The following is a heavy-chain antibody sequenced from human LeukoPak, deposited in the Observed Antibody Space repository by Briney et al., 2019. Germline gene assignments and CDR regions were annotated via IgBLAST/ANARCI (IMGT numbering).Heavy chain of an antibody. V-gene: IGHV3-23*01. J-gene: IGHJ4*02. D-gene: IGHD3-22*01. Sequence: GGSLRLSCAASGFTFSSYGMSWVRQAPGKGLEWVSVISGRGGSTYYADSVKGRFTISRDNSKNTLYLQMNSLRAEDTAVYYCAKTTEYYYDSSADYWGQGTLVTVSS. CDR2: ISGRGGST. CDR1: GFTFSSYG. CDR3: AKTTEYYYDSSADY.